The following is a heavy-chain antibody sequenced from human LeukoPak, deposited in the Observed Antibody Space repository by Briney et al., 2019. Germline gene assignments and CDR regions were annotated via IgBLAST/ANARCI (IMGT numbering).Heavy chain of an antibody. CDR3: VKTFSGYAGLWGYFDL. CDR2: IDPEDGET. V-gene: IGHV1-24*01. Sequence: GASVKVSCMVSGYTLTELSIHWVRQAPGKGLEWMGSIDPEDGETIYAQKFHGRVTLTADISTDTTYMDLSGLRSEDTAVYYCVKTFSGYAGLWGYFDLWGRGTLVTVSS. D-gene: IGHD5-12*01. CDR1: GYTLTELS. J-gene: IGHJ2*01.